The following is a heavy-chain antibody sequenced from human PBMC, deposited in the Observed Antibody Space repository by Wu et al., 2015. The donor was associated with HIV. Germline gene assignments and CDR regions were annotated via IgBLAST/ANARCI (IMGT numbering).Heavy chain of an antibody. CDR2: INPSGGST. D-gene: IGHD3-22*01. CDR1: GYTFTSYY. V-gene: IGHV1-46*03. J-gene: IGHJ4*02. Sequence: QVQLVQSGAEVKKPGASVKVSCKASGYTFTSYYMHWVRQAPGQGLEWMGIINPSGGSTSYAQKFQGRVTMTRDTSTSTVYMELSSLRSEDTAVYYCARDKGKTYYYDSSGDYWGQGNPGSPSPQ. CDR3: ARDKGKTYYYDSSGDY.